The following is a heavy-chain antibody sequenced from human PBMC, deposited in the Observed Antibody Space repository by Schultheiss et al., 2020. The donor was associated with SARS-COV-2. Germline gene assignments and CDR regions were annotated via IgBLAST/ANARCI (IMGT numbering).Heavy chain of an antibody. D-gene: IGHD2-15*01. Sequence: GGSLRLSCAASGFTFSSYAMSWVRQAPGKGLEWVSAISGSGGSTYYADSVKGRFTISRDNSKNTLYLQMNSLRAEDTAVYYCANILGYCSGGSCQKAGKDAFDIWGQGTMVTVSS. J-gene: IGHJ3*02. CDR3: ANILGYCSGGSCQKAGKDAFDI. CDR2: ISGSGGST. V-gene: IGHV3-23*01. CDR1: GFTFSSYA.